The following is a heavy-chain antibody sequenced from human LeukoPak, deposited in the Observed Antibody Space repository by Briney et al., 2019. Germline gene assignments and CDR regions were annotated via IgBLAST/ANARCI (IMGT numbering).Heavy chain of an antibody. CDR2: ISRSDDSPNYTT. Sequence: GGSLRLSCAASGFTFSSYAMSWVRQAPGKGLEWVSAISRSDDSPNYTTKYADSVTGRFTISRDNSKNTLYLQMNSLRAEDTAIYYCAKADYGDYEGSYYFDYWGQGTLVTVSS. CDR1: GFTFSSYA. CDR3: AKADYGDYEGSYYFDY. D-gene: IGHD4-17*01. V-gene: IGHV3-23*01. J-gene: IGHJ4*02.